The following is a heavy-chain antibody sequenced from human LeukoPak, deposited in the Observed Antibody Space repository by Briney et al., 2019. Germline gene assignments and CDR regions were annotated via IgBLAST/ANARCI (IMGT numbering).Heavy chain of an antibody. Sequence: GGSLRLSCAASGFTFSSYWMSWVRQAPGKGLEWVANIKQDGSEKYYVDSVKGRFTISRDNAKNSLYLQMNSLRAEDTAVYYCAKSGRIAALSNHLFDYWGQGTLVTVSS. J-gene: IGHJ4*02. CDR3: AKSGRIAALSNHLFDY. D-gene: IGHD6-6*01. V-gene: IGHV3-7*01. CDR1: GFTFSSYW. CDR2: IKQDGSEK.